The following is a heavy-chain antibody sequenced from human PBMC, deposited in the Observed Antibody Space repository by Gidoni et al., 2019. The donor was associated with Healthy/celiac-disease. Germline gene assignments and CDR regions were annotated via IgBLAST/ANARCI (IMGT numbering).Heavy chain of an antibody. J-gene: IGHJ6*02. D-gene: IGHD6-6*01. CDR2: LYPCDSYT. V-gene: IGHV5-51*01. CDR1: GYSFTSYG. Sequence: EVQLVQSGAEVKKAGGSRKNSCKGSGYSFTSYGIGWVRQMPGKGLELLWILYPCDSYTRYRPSFQGPVPLSADKSIRTAYLQWSSLKASDTALYYCARQLYSSSHYYYYRIDVLGQGTTVTVSS. CDR3: ARQLYSSSHYYYYRIDV.